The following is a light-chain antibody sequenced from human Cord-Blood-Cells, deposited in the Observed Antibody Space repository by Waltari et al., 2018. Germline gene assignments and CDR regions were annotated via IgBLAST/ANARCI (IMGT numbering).Light chain of an antibody. CDR3: QQYNSYPYT. Sequence: DIQMTQSPSTLSASVRDRVSITVRASQSISSWLAWYQQKPGKAPKLLIYKASSLESGVPSRFSGSGAETEFTLTISSLQPDDFATYYCQQYNSYPYTFGQGTKLEIK. V-gene: IGKV1-5*03. CDR1: QSISSW. J-gene: IGKJ2*01. CDR2: KAS.